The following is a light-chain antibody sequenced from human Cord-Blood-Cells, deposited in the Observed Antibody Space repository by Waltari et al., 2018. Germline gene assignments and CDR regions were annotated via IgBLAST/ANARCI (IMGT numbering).Light chain of an antibody. J-gene: IGKJ2*01. CDR1: QYISNY. Sequence: IQMTQSPPSLPASVGDRVTINGQARQYISNYLNWYQQKPGKAPKLLIYDASNLETGVPSRFSGSGSGTDFTFTISSLQPEDIATYYCQQYDSPPRTFGQGTKLEIK. CDR3: QQYDSPPRT. CDR2: DAS. V-gene: IGKV1-33*01.